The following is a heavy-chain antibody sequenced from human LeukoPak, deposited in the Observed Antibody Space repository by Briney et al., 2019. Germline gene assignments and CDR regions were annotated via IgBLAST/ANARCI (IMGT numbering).Heavy chain of an antibody. CDR1: GFTFSSYD. CDR3: ARGFWSWFDP. Sequence: AGGSLRLSCAASGFTFSSYDINWVRQATGQGLEWMGWMNPNSGNTGYAQKFQGRVTITRNTSISTAYMELSSLRSEDTAVYYCARGFWSWFDPWGQGTLVTVSS. J-gene: IGHJ5*02. CDR2: MNPNSGNT. V-gene: IGHV1-8*03. D-gene: IGHD3-3*01.